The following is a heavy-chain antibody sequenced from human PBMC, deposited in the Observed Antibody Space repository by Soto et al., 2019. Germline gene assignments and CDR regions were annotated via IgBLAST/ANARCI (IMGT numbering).Heavy chain of an antibody. CDR3: VRDGSKSLRDWFDP. CDR1: GISISGYY. V-gene: IGHV4-4*07. Sequence: QVQLEESGPGLLKPSETLSLTCNVSGISISGYYWSWIRQSAGKGLEWIGRIYATGTTNYSPSLKSRITMSVDTSKRQLSLKLTSVTAADTGIYYCVRDGSKSLRDWFDPWGRGISVTVSS. J-gene: IGHJ5*02. CDR2: IYATGTT. D-gene: IGHD3-16*01.